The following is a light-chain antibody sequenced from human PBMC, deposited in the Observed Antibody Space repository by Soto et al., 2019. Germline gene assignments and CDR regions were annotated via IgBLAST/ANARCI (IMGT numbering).Light chain of an antibody. Sequence: EIVLTQSPATLSLSPGERATLSCRASQGVSSYLAWYQQKPGQAPRLLIYDASNGATGIPARFSGSGSGTDFTLTISSLEPEDFAVYYCQQRSNWPITFGQGTLLAIK. CDR2: DAS. CDR3: QQRSNWPIT. CDR1: QGVSSY. V-gene: IGKV3-11*01. J-gene: IGKJ5*01.